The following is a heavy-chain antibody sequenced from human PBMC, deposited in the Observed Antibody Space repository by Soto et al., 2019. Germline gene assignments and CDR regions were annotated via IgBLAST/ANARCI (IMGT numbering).Heavy chain of an antibody. Sequence: ASVKVSCKTSGYTFTGYYLHWIRQAPGQGLGWMGWINPNSGDSNYSQEFQGRVTMTSDTSITTAYMQLTRLRSDDTAVYYCARREQWLENFDFWGQGTLVTVSS. CDR1: GYTFTGYY. D-gene: IGHD6-19*01. V-gene: IGHV1-2*02. J-gene: IGHJ4*02. CDR3: ARREQWLENFDF. CDR2: INPNSGDS.